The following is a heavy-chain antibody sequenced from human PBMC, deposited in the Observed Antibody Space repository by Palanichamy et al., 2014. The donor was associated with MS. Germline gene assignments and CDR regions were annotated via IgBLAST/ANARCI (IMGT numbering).Heavy chain of an antibody. V-gene: IGHV1-18*04. CDR2: ISTYNGNT. D-gene: IGHD3-10*01. CDR3: ARDIGPVPGDYYYGLDV. CDR1: GYTFSSYG. Sequence: QVQLVQSGAEVKEPGASVRVSCKASGYTFSSYGISWARQAPGQRLEWMGWISTYNGNTKYAQKFQDRVTMTTDTSTTTAHMDLRSLRSDDSAVYFCARDIGPVPGDYYYGLDVWGQGTTVTVSS. J-gene: IGHJ6*02.